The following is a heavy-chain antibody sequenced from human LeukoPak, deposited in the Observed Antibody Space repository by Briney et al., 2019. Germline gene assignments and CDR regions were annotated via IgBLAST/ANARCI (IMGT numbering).Heavy chain of an antibody. CDR1: GFTFDGNS. V-gene: IGHV3-48*04. J-gene: IGHJ6*02. Sequence: GGSLRLSCAVSGFTFDGNSINWVRQAPGKGLEWVSYISSSGTMRYYADSVKGRFTISRDNAKNSVHLQMNSLRAEDTAVYYCARWTDSSGYYYAHYGMDVWGQGTTVSVSS. CDR2: ISSSGTMR. CDR3: ARWTDSSGYYYAHYGMDV. D-gene: IGHD3-22*01.